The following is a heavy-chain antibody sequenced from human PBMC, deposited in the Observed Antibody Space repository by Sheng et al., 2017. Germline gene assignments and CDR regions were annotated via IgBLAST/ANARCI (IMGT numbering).Heavy chain of an antibody. CDR1: GFTFSSSA. V-gene: IGHV3-23*04. CDR2: ISGSGAST. CDR3: AKMMGSWSSGWYAGNFDY. D-gene: IGHD6-19*01. J-gene: IGHJ4*02. Sequence: EVQLVESGGGLVQPGESLRLSCAASGFTFSSSAMNWVRQAPGKGLEWVSGISGSGASTYYADSVKGRFTISRDNSKNTLYLQMNSLRAEDTAIYYCAKMMGSWSSGWYAGNFDYWGQGALVTVSS.